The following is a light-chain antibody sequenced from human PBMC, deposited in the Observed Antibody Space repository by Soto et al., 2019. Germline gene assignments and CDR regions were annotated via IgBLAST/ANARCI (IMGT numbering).Light chain of an antibody. CDR1: QSVSSSY. Sequence: EIVLTQSPGTLSLSPGERATLSCRASQSVSSSYLAWYQQTPGQAPRLLIYGASSRANGIPDRFSGSGSGTDFTLTISRLEPEDFAVYYCQQYGSSPYTFGGGTKLEIK. J-gene: IGKJ2*01. V-gene: IGKV3-20*01. CDR2: GAS. CDR3: QQYGSSPYT.